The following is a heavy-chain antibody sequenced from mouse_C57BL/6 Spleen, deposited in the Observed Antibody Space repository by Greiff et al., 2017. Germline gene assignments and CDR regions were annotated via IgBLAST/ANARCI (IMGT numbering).Heavy chain of an antibody. D-gene: IGHD1-1*01. Sequence: VKLQQSGAELVRPGASVTLSCKASGYTFTDYEMHWVKQTPVQGLEWIGAIDPETGGTDYNQKFKGKAKLTADKSSSTAYMELRSLSSEDSAVYYCIRGDYYGWFAYWGQGTLVTVSA. CDR2: IDPETGGT. V-gene: IGHV1-15*01. J-gene: IGHJ3*01. CDR1: GYTFTDYE. CDR3: IRGDYYGWFAY.